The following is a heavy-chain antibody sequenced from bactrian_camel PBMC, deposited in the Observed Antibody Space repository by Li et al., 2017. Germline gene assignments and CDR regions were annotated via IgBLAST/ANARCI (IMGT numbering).Heavy chain of an antibody. CDR2: LDYRGRT. CDR1: GRTYFNWC. J-gene: IGHJ6*01. Sequence: HVQLVESGGGSVQEGQSLRLSCAGSGRTYFNWCMGWFRQVEGKDREAVATLDYRGRTAYQDSVKGRFTITKDNAKNTVYLQMNSLKPEDTAVYYCVTDVTAWRDFGYWGQGTQVTVS. CDR3: VTDVTAWRDFGY. V-gene: IGHV3S57*01.